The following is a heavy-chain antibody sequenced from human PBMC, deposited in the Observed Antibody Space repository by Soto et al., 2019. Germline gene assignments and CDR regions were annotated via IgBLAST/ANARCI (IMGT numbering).Heavy chain of an antibody. CDR2: INPSGGST. J-gene: IGHJ5*02. CDR3: ARDRGDYSNYPNWFDP. D-gene: IGHD4-4*01. CDR1: GYTFTSYY. V-gene: IGHV1-46*01. Sequence: ASVKVSFTASGYTFTSYYMHWVRQAPGQGLEWMGIINPSGGSTSYAQKFQGRVTMTRDTSTSTVYMELSSLRSEDTAVYYCARDRGDYSNYPNWFDPWGQGTLVTVSS.